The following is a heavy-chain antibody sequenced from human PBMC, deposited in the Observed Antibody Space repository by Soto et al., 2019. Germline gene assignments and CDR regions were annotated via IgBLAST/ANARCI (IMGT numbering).Heavy chain of an antibody. CDR1: GVTFSAYA. CDR3: ASYRGPSGTTTTWFDP. V-gene: IGHV3-23*01. D-gene: IGHD1-1*01. J-gene: IGHJ5*02. CDR2: ISGNGGST. Sequence: GGSLRLSCVPSGVTFSAYAMSWVRQAPGKGLEWVSAISGNGGSTYYADSVKGRFTISRDNSKKTLYLQMNSLRAEDTAIYYCASYRGPSGTTTTWFDPWGQGTLVTVSS.